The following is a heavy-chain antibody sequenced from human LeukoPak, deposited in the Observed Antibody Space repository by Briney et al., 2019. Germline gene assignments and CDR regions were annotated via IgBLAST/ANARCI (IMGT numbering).Heavy chain of an antibody. Sequence: PGGPLRLSCAASGFTFSSYWMSWVRQAPGKGLEWVANIKQDGSEKYYVDSVKGRFTISRDNAKNSLYLQMNSLRAEDTAVYYCARVFSDFWSGYSHGWWFDPWGQGTLVTVSS. CDR1: GFTFSSYW. J-gene: IGHJ5*02. CDR3: ARVFSDFWSGYSHGWWFDP. V-gene: IGHV3-7*01. D-gene: IGHD3-3*01. CDR2: IKQDGSEK.